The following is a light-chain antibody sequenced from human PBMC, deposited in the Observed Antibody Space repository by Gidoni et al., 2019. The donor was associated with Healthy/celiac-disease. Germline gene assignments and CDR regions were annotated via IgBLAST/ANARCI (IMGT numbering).Light chain of an antibody. V-gene: IGKV4-1*01. Sequence: DIAMTQSPDPLAVSLGERATINCKSSQSALYSSNNKNNLAWYQQKPRQPPKLLIYWASTRETGVPDRFSGSGSGTDFTLTISSLQAEDVAVYYCQQYYSPPFTFXGXTKVEIQ. J-gene: IGKJ4*01. CDR2: WAS. CDR1: QSALYSSNNKNN. CDR3: QQYYSPPFT.